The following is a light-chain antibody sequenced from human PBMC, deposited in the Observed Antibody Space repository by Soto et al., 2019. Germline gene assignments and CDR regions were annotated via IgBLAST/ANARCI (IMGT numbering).Light chain of an antibody. CDR2: GNS. J-gene: IGLJ2*01. CDR1: SSNIGAGYD. Sequence: SVLTQPPSVSGAPGQRVTISCTGSSSNIGAGYDVHWYQQLPGTAPKLLIYGNSNRPSGVPDRFSGSKSGTSASLAITGLHAEDEADYYCQSYDSSLSGPVVFGGGTKLTVL. CDR3: QSYDSSLSGPVV. V-gene: IGLV1-40*01.